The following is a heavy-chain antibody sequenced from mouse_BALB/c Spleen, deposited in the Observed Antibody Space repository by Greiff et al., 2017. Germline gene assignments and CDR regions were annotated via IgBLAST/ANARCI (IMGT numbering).Heavy chain of an antibody. CDR3: ARCYDGYLYAMDY. D-gene: IGHD2-3*01. CDR2: IDPANGNT. J-gene: IGHJ4*01. Sequence: VQLQQSGAELVKPGASVKLSRTASGFNIKDTYMHWVKQRPEQGLEWIGRIDPANGNTKYDPKFQGKATITADTSSNTAYLQLSSLTSEDTAVYYCARCYDGYLYAMDYWGQGTSVTVSS. CDR1: GFNIKDTY. V-gene: IGHV14-3*02.